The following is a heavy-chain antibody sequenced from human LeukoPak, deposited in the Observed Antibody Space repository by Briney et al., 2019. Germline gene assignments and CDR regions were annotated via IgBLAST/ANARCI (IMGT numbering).Heavy chain of an antibody. D-gene: IGHD3-10*01. V-gene: IGHV4-59*12. Sequence: SETLSLTCTVSGGSISSYYWSWIRQPPGKGLEWIGYIYYSGSTNYNPSLKSRVTISVDTPKNQFSLKLSSVTAADTAVYYCARPGSYYRGFDYWGQGTLVTVSS. CDR1: GGSISSYY. CDR3: ARPGSYYRGFDY. J-gene: IGHJ4*02. CDR2: IYYSGST.